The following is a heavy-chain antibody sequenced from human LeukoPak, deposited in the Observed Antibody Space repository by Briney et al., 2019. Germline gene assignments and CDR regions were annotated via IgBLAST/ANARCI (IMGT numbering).Heavy chain of an antibody. V-gene: IGHV4-39*07. Sequence: PSETLSLTCTVSGGSIDNSHYYWGWIRQPPGEGLEWIASIHYSGSTHYNPSLKSRVTKSVDTSKNQFSLKLSSVTAADTAVYYCARDGFSYGPPDAFDIWGQGTMVTVSS. D-gene: IGHD3-10*01. CDR1: GGSIDNSHYY. CDR3: ARDGFSYGPPDAFDI. J-gene: IGHJ3*02. CDR2: IHYSGST.